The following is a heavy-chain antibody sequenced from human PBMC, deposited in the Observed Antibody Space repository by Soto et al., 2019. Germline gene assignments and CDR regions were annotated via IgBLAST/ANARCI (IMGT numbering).Heavy chain of an antibody. CDR2: IIPIFGTA. J-gene: IGHJ6*02. Sequence: SVKVSCKASGGTFSSYAISWVRQAPGQGLEWMGGIIPIFGTANYAQKFQGRVTITADESTSTAYMELSSLRSEDTAVYYCARDERETKYYDFWTDYYYGMDVGGQGPTVTV. CDR3: ARDERETKYYDFWTDYYYGMDV. V-gene: IGHV1-69*13. CDR1: GGTFSSYA. D-gene: IGHD3-3*01.